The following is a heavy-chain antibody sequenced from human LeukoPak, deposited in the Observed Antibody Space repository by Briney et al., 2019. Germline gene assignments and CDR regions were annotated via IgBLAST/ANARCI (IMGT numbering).Heavy chain of an antibody. Sequence: TGGSLRLSCAASGFTFSSYTMNWVRQAPGKGLEWVSSISSRSSYIYYADSVKGRFTISRDNAKNSLHLQMNSLRAEDTAVYYSARDGGRIAMYYFDSWGQGTLVTVSS. D-gene: IGHD3-16*01. V-gene: IGHV3-21*01. CDR3: ARDGGRIAMYYFDS. CDR1: GFTFSSYT. J-gene: IGHJ4*02. CDR2: ISSRSSYI.